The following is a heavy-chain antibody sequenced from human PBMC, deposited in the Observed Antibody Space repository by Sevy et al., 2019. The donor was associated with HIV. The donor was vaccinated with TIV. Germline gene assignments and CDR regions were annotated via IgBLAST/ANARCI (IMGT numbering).Heavy chain of an antibody. D-gene: IGHD3-22*01. CDR1: GDSITRSNYY. CDR2: IYYSGRT. J-gene: IGHJ4*02. V-gene: IGHV4-39*01. Sequence: SETLSLTCTVSGDSITRSNYYWAWIRQPPGRGLEWIGSIYYSGRTYYNPSLKSRVTFSVDTSRNRFSLRLGSVTAADTALNYCARYPADQDDRTGYNARGGYFDSWGQGTLVTVSS. CDR3: ARYPADQDDRTGYNARGGYFDS.